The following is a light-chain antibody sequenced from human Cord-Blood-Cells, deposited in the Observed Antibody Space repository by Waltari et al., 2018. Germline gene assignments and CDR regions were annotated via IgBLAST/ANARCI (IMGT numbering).Light chain of an antibody. CDR1: QSVSSY. Sequence: EIVLTQSPATLSLSPGERATLSCRASQSVSSYLAWYQQKPGQAPRLLIYDASNRATGIPAMFSGSGSGTDFTLTINSLEPEDFAVYYCQQRSNWPITFGQGTRLEIK. CDR3: QQRSNWPIT. J-gene: IGKJ5*01. V-gene: IGKV3-11*01. CDR2: DAS.